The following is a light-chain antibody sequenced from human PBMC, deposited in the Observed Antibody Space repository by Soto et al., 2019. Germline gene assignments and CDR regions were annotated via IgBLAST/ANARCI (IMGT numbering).Light chain of an antibody. CDR2: DVS. J-gene: IGLJ1*01. CDR1: SSDVGGYNY. Sequence: QSVLTQPASVSGSPGQSITISCTGTSSDVGGYNYVSWYQQHPGKAKKLMIYDVSNRPSGVSNRLSGSKSGNTASLTISGLQAEDEADYYCSSYTSSSTLVFGTGTKVTVL. CDR3: SSYTSSSTLV. V-gene: IGLV2-14*01.